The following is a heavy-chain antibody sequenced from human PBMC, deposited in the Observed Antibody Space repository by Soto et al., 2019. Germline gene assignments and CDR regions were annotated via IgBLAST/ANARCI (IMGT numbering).Heavy chain of an antibody. Sequence: GGSLRLSCAASEFSFSDYWMAWVRQAPGKGLEWVANIDQGGGEKHYVDSVKGRFTISRDNAKNSLYLQMNSLRAEDTAVYYCARDFYSGSGKLDYWGRGTLVTVSS. CDR2: IDQGGGEK. V-gene: IGHV3-7*01. D-gene: IGHD3-10*01. CDR1: EFSFSDYW. J-gene: IGHJ4*02. CDR3: ARDFYSGSGKLDY.